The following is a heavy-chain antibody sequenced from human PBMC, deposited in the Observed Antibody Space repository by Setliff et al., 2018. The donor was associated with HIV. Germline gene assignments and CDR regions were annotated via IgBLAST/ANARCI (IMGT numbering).Heavy chain of an antibody. D-gene: IGHD2-21*01. Sequence: SETMSLTCTVSGDSLTSGSYYWNWVRQHPGKGLEWIGYILYSGNSYYNPSLKSRVTMSVDTSKNEFSLKLSSVTAADTAVYYCARRSGSCGVVCYYYFDSWGQGTLVTVSS. CDR2: ILYSGNS. CDR3: ARRSGSCGVVCYYYFDS. J-gene: IGHJ4*02. V-gene: IGHV4-31*03. CDR1: GDSLTSGSYY.